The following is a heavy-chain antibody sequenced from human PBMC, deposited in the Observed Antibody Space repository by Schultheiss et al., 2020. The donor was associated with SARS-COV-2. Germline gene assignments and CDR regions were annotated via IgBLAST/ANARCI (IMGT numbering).Heavy chain of an antibody. J-gene: IGHJ4*02. Sequence: GGSLRLSCAASGFTVSSNYMSWVRQAPGKGLEWVGFIRSKAYGGTTDYAAPVKGRFTISRDDSKNTLYLQMNSLRAEDTAVYYCARARGGNSDYWGQGTLVTVSS. CDR3: ARARGGNSDY. V-gene: IGHV3-15*01. D-gene: IGHD2-15*01. CDR1: GFTVSSNY. CDR2: IRSKAYGGTT.